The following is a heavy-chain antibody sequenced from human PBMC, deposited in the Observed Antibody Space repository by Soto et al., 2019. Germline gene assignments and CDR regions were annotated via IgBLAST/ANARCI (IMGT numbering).Heavy chain of an antibody. V-gene: IGHV5-51*01. D-gene: IGHD3-22*01. CDR2: IYPGDSDT. CDR3: ARIYDSSGYYSDY. Sequence: PGESLRISCKGSGYSFTSYWIGWVRQMPGKGLEWMGIIYPGDSDTRYSPSFQGQVTISADKSISTAYLQWSSLKASDTPMYYCARIYDSSGYYSDYWGQGTLVTVSS. CDR1: GYSFTSYW. J-gene: IGHJ4*02.